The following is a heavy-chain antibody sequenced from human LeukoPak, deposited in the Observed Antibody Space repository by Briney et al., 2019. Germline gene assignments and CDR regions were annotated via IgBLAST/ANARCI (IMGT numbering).Heavy chain of an antibody. CDR3: ARVREGSSSWYVQDNWFDP. D-gene: IGHD6-13*01. Sequence: GASVKVSCKASGYTFTSYDINWLRQASGQGLEWMGWMNPNSGNTGYAQKFQGRFTMTRDTSISTAYMELSSLRSEDTAVYYCARVREGSSSWYVQDNWFDPWGQGTLVTVSS. V-gene: IGHV1-8*01. J-gene: IGHJ5*02. CDR1: GYTFTSYD. CDR2: MNPNSGNT.